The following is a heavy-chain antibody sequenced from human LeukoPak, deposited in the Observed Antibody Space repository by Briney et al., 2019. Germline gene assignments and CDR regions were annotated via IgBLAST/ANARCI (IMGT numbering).Heavy chain of an antibody. CDR3: ARDAGWGYYDL. CDR2: IDKHGSGK. Sequence: GGSLRLSCVASGFTFSTACVTWVRQAPGKGLGWVANIDKHGSGKYYVDSVKGRFAISRDYASNSLFLQMDSLRAEDTSVYYCARDAGWGYYDLWGQGTPVTVSS. D-gene: IGHD1-26*01. V-gene: IGHV3-7*01. CDR1: GFTFSTAC. J-gene: IGHJ4*02.